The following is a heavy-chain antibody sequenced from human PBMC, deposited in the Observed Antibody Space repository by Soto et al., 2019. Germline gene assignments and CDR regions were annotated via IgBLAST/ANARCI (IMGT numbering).Heavy chain of an antibody. J-gene: IGHJ5*02. Sequence: GGSLRLSCAASGFTFSSYSMNWVRQAPGKGLEWVSSISSSSSYIYYADSVKGRFTISRDNAKNSLYLQMNSLSAEETAVYYCARVDCSGGSCPSWFDPWGQGT. D-gene: IGHD2-15*01. CDR2: ISSSSSYI. CDR3: ARVDCSGGSCPSWFDP. V-gene: IGHV3-21*01. CDR1: GFTFSSYS.